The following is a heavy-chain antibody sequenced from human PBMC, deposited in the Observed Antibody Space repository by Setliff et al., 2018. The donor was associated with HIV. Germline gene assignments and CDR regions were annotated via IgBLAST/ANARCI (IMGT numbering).Heavy chain of an antibody. CDR3: ARDSDGSSYYHFAH. CDR1: GGSISSYY. CDR2: IYYSGST. V-gene: IGHV4-59*12. Sequence: SETLSLTCTVSGGSISSYYWSWIRQPPGKGLEWIGYIYYSGSTNYNPSLKSRVTISVDTSKNQFSLKLNSVTAVDTAVYYCARDSDGSSYYHFAHWSQGTLVTVSS. J-gene: IGHJ4*02. D-gene: IGHD3-22*01.